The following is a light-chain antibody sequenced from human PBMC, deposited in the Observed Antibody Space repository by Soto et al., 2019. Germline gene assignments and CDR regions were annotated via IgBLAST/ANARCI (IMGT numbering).Light chain of an antibody. CDR3: TSFTTTNIWV. J-gene: IGLJ3*02. CDR2: EVS. CDR1: NSDIGIYNY. Sequence: QSALAQPASVSGSPGQSITISCTGTNSDIGIYNYVSWYQQHPDKAPKLVICEVSNRPSGVSSRFSGSKSGNTASLTISGLRAEDEADYYCTSFTTTNIWVFGGGTQLTVL. V-gene: IGLV2-14*01.